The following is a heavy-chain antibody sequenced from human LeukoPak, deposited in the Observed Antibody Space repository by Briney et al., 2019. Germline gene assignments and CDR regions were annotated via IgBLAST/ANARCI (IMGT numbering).Heavy chain of an antibody. CDR1: GFTFGDYA. CDR3: ARMNYVSTGWGAPFDY. D-gene: IGHD3-16*01. J-gene: IGHJ4*02. Sequence: GRSLRLSCAASGFTFGDYAMHWVRQAPGKGLEWVSGISWNSDSIGYADSVKGRFTISRDNAKNSLYLQMNSLRAEDTAVYYCARMNYVSTGWGAPFDYWGQGTLVTVSS. V-gene: IGHV3-9*01. CDR2: ISWNSDSI.